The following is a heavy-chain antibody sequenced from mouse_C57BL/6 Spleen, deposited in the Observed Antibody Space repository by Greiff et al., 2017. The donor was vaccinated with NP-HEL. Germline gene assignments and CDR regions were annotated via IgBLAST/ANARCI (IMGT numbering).Heavy chain of an antibody. D-gene: IGHD1-1*01. J-gene: IGHJ3*01. CDR1: GFTFSDYY. CDR3: ARDGGSSAPFAY. CDR2: INYDGSST. Sequence: EVKLMESEGGLVQPGSSMKLSCTASGFTFSDYYMAWVRQVPEKGLEWVANINYDGSSTYYLDSLKSRFIISRDNAKNILYLQMSSLKSEDTATYYCARDGGSSAPFAYWGQGTLVTVSA. V-gene: IGHV5-16*01.